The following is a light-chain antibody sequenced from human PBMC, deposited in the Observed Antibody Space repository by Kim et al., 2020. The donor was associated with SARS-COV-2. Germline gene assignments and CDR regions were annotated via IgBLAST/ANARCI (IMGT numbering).Light chain of an antibody. CDR1: QSVSSS. J-gene: IGKJ2*01. Sequence: SPGERATLSCRASQSVSSSLAWYQQKPGQAPRLLIYDASNRATGIPARFSGSGSGTDFTLTISSLEPEDFALYYCQQRSNWPPMYTFGQGTKLEI. CDR3: QQRSNWPPMYT. CDR2: DAS. V-gene: IGKV3-11*01.